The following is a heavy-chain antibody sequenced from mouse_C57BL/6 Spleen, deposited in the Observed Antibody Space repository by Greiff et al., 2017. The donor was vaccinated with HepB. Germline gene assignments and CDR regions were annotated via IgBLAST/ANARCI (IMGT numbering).Heavy chain of an antibody. V-gene: IGHV3-6*01. CDR2: ISYDGSN. CDR3: ARDNSYFDY. Sequence: EVKLQESGPGLVEPSQSLSLTCSVTGYSITSGYYWNWIRQFPGNKLEWMGYISYDGSNNYNPSLKNRISITRDTSKNQFFLKLNSVTTEDTATCYCARDNSYFDYWGQGTTLTVSS. D-gene: IGHD2-12*01. CDR1: GYSITSGYY. J-gene: IGHJ2*01.